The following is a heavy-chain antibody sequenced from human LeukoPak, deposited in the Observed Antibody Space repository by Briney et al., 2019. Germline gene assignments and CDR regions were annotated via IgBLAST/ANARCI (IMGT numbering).Heavy chain of an antibody. CDR1: EFTFSSYW. Sequence: GGSLRLSCAASEFTFSSYWMSWVRQAPGKGLEWVANIKQDGSGRYYLDSVKGRFTISRDNAENSLYLQMNSLRAEDTAVYYCARDSGGYRDNNAFDIWGQGTMVTVSS. CDR2: IKQDGSGR. CDR3: ARDSGGYRDNNAFDI. J-gene: IGHJ3*02. V-gene: IGHV3-7*01. D-gene: IGHD1-26*01.